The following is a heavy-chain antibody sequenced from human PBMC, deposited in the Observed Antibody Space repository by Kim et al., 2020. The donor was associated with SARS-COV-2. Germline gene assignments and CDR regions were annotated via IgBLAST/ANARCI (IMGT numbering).Heavy chain of an antibody. V-gene: IGHV3-23*01. Sequence: GGSLRLSCTTSGFTFFGHAMSWVRQAPGKGLEWVSSIDGSDGTTYYVDSVKGRFSISRDDSRNTLYLQMSDLRADDTATYYCLKGGWGCILDYWGRGTLVAVSS. CDR2: IDGSDGTT. J-gene: IGHJ4*02. CDR3: LKGGWGCILDY. CDR1: GFTFFGHA. D-gene: IGHD2-21*01.